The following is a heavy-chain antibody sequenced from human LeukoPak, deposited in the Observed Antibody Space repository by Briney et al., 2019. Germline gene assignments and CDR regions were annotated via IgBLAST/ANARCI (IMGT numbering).Heavy chain of an antibody. D-gene: IGHD3-22*01. CDR3: ARGPYYYDSSGYYYGPHAFDI. Sequence: PSETLSLTCTVSGGSISSYYWSWIRQPPGKGLEWIGYIYYSGSTNYNPSLKSRVTISVDTSKNQFSLKLSSVTAADTAVYYCARGPYYYDSSGYYYGPHAFDIWDQGTMVTVSS. CDR1: GGSISSYY. J-gene: IGHJ3*02. CDR2: IYYSGST. V-gene: IGHV4-59*01.